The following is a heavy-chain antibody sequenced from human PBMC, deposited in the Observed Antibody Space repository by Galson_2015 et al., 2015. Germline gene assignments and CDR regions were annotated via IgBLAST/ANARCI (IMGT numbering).Heavy chain of an antibody. V-gene: IGHV3-33*01. D-gene: IGHD4-17*01. J-gene: IGHJ6*02. CDR1: GLTFSSYG. Sequence: SLRLSCAASGLTFSSYGMHWVRQAPGKGLEWVAVIWYDGSNKYYADSVKGRFTISRDNSKNTLYLQMNSLRAEDTAVYYCAREITPVTTDYYYYGMDVWGQGTTVTVS. CDR2: IWYDGSNK. CDR3: AREITPVTTDYYYYGMDV.